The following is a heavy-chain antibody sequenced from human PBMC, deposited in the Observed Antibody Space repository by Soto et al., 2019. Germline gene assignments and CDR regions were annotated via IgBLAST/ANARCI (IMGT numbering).Heavy chain of an antibody. CDR1: GGSISSSSYY. CDR2: IYYSGST. V-gene: IGHV4-39*01. J-gene: IGHJ5*02. CDR3: ASPKIAFYNWFDH. Sequence: PSETLSLTCTVSGGSISSSSYYWGWIRQPPGKGLEWIGSIYYSGSTYYNPSLKSRVTMSVDTSKNQFSLKLSSVTAADTAVYYCASPKIAFYNWFDHWGQGTLVTVSS. D-gene: IGHD3-3*02.